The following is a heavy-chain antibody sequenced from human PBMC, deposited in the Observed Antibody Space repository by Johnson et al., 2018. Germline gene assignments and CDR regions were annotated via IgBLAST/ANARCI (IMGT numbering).Heavy chain of an antibody. CDR2: IWYDGSNK. V-gene: IGHV3-33*01. CDR1: GFTFSGYG. CDR3: ARDLVYDSSNYYLARAFDI. Sequence: QVQLVESGGGVVQPGRSXRLSCVASGFTFSGYGMHWVRQAPGTGLEWLALIWYDGSNKDYADSVKGRFPISRDNSKNTLYLQLNSLRAEDTAVYYCARDLVYDSSNYYLARAFDIWGQGTLVTVSS. D-gene: IGHD3-22*01. J-gene: IGHJ3*02.